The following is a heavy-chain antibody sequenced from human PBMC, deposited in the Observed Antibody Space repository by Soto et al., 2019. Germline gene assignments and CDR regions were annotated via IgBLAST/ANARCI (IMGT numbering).Heavy chain of an antibody. CDR1: GGSISSSSYY. CDR3: ARLGEMDSSSWYFDY. D-gene: IGHD6-13*01. Sequence: PSETLSLTCTVSGGSISSSSYYWGWIRQPPGKGLEWIGSIYYSGSTYYNPSLKSRVTISVDTSKNQFSLKLSPVTAADTAVYYCARLGEMDSSSWYFDYWGQGTLVTVSS. V-gene: IGHV4-39*01. J-gene: IGHJ4*02. CDR2: IYYSGST.